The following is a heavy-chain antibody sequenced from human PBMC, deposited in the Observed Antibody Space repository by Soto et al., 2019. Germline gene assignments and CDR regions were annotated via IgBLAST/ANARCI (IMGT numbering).Heavy chain of an antibody. CDR1: GYNFTSYG. D-gene: IGHD3-22*01. Sequence: ASVKVSCKASGYNFTSYGISWVRQAPAQGLEWMGWISAYNGNTNYAQKRQATVTMTTDTSTSTAYMKLSRLRSDFTAVYYCARLGYYDSSGYYSLDYWGQGTLVTVSS. CDR3: ARLGYYDSSGYYSLDY. J-gene: IGHJ4*02. V-gene: IGHV1-18*01. CDR2: ISAYNGNT.